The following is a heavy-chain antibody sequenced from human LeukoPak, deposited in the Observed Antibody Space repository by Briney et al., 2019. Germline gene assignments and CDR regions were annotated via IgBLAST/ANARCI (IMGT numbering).Heavy chain of an antibody. Sequence: GGSLRLSCAASGFIFTDYWMMWVRQVPGKGLEWVAQINQDGSEKYYVDSVRGRFTISRDNAKNSLDLQMNTLRVEDTAVYYCVRDATRGGDLNHWGQGTLVTVSS. CDR3: VRDATRGGDLNH. CDR2: INQDGSEK. J-gene: IGHJ1*01. D-gene: IGHD2-21*01. CDR1: GFIFTDYW. V-gene: IGHV3-7*01.